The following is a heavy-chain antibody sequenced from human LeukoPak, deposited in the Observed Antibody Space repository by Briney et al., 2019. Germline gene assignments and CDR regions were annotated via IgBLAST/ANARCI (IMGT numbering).Heavy chain of an antibody. CDR1: GGSISSGSYY. CDR2: IYTSGST. V-gene: IGHV4-61*02. Sequence: NSSETLSLTCTVSGGSISSGSYYWSWIRQPAGKGLEWIGRIYTSGSTNYNPSLKSRVTISVDRSKNQFSLKLSSVTAADTAVYYCARGYYYYYMDVWGKGTTVTVSS. CDR3: ARGYYYYYMDV. J-gene: IGHJ6*03.